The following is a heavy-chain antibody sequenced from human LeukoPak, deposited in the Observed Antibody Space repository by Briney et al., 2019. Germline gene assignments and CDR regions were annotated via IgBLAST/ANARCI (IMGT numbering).Heavy chain of an antibody. Sequence: AETLSLTCAVYGGSLSGYYWRWIRQSPGKGLEWMGEINHSGSTNYNPSLKSRVTISVDTSKNQCSLNLSSVTAADTAVYYCARMGRAAAEFDPWGQGTLVTVSS. CDR3: ARMGRAAAEFDP. CDR1: GGSLSGYY. D-gene: IGHD6-13*01. J-gene: IGHJ5*02. V-gene: IGHV4-34*01. CDR2: INHSGST.